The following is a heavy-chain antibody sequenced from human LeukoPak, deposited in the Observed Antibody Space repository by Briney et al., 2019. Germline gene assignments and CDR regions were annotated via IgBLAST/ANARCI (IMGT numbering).Heavy chain of an antibody. CDR1: GGSFSGYY. J-gene: IGHJ4*02. V-gene: IGHV4-34*01. CDR3: AKDHPFDYYYDSSGYFLY. D-gene: IGHD3-22*01. CDR2: INHSGST. Sequence: SETLSLTCAVYGGSFSGYYWSWIRQPPGKGLEWIGEINHSGSTNYNPSLKSRVTISVDTSKNQFSLKLSSVTAADTAVYYCAKDHPFDYYYDSSGYFLYWGQGTLVTVSS.